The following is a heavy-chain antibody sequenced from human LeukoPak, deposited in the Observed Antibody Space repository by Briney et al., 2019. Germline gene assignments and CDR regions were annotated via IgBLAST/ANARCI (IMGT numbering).Heavy chain of an antibody. J-gene: IGHJ6*03. Sequence: GGSLRRSCAASGFTFSSYAMSWVRQAPGKGLESVSAIRGSGGSTYYADSVKGRFTISRDNSKNTLYLQMNSLRAEDTAVYYCAKDGDYGSGCYYNYYYYYMDVWGKGTTVTVSS. CDR3: AKDGDYGSGCYYNYYYYYMDV. CDR1: GFTFSSYA. V-gene: IGHV3-23*01. D-gene: IGHD3-10*01. CDR2: IRGSGGST.